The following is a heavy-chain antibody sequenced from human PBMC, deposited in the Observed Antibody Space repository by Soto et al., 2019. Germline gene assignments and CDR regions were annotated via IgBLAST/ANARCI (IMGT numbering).Heavy chain of an antibody. Sequence: SETLSLTCTVSGGSISSSSYYWGWIRQPPGKGLEWIGSIYYSGSTYYNPSLKSRVTISVDTSKNQFSLKLSSVTAADTAVYYCAGVVQADYYYGMDVWGQGTTVTVSS. D-gene: IGHD3-3*01. CDR2: IYYSGST. V-gene: IGHV4-39*01. CDR1: GGSISSSSYY. CDR3: AGVVQADYYYGMDV. J-gene: IGHJ6*02.